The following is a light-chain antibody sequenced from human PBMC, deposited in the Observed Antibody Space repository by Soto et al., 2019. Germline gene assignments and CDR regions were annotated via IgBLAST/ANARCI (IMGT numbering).Light chain of an antibody. CDR2: DAS. V-gene: IGKV1-13*02. J-gene: IGKJ1*01. Sequence: AVQLTQSPSSLSASVGDRVTITCRASQGISSALAWYHQKPGKAPKLLIFDASTLKGGVPSRFSGSGSGTDFILTISSLQPEDFPTYYCQQFHSYPWTFGQGTKVEI. CDR3: QQFHSYPWT. CDR1: QGISSA.